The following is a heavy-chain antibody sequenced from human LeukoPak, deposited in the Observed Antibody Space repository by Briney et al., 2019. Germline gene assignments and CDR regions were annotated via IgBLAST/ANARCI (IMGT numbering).Heavy chain of an antibody. CDR2: ISTSSSYI. D-gene: IGHD2-15*01. Sequence: GGSLRLSCAASGFTFNRYNMNWVRQAPGKGLEWVSSISTSSSYIYYADSVRGRFTISRDNAKNSLYLQMNSLRAEDTAVYSCARGADGVSSNSRGWFDPWGQGTLVTVSS. CDR3: ARGADGVSSNSRGWFDP. J-gene: IGHJ5*02. V-gene: IGHV3-21*01. CDR1: GFTFNRYN.